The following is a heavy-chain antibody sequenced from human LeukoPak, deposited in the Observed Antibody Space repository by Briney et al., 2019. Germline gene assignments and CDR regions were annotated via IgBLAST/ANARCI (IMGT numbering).Heavy chain of an antibody. V-gene: IGHV3-23*01. CDR2: ISGGGGST. CDR3: AKGKVVTGIDY. D-gene: IGHD2-21*02. J-gene: IGHJ4*02. Sequence: TGGSPRLSCAASGFTFSSYALSWVRQAPGKGLEWVSAISGGGGSTYYADSVKGRFTISRDNSKNTLYLQMNSLRAEDTAVYYCAKGKVVTGIDYWGQETLVTVSS. CDR1: GFTFSSYA.